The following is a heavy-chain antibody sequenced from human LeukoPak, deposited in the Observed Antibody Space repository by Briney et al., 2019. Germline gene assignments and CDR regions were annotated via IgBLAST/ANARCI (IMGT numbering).Heavy chain of an antibody. V-gene: IGHV3-48*01. CDR3: ARTGQSHAFDI. D-gene: IGHD5-24*01. CDR2: ISGRGEAI. Sequence: GGSLRLSCAASGFTFSNHNMDWVRQAPGKGLEWISYISGRGEAIFYADSVQGRFTISRDNAKNSIYLQMNGLTAEDTAVYYCARTGQSHAFDIWGQGTMVTVSS. J-gene: IGHJ3*02. CDR1: GFTFSNHN.